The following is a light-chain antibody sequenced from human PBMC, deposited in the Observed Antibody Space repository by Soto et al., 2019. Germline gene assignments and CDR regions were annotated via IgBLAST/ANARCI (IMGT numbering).Light chain of an antibody. CDR3: QQYNSSWT. CDR2: DAS. V-gene: IGKV1-5*01. CDR1: QSISSW. Sequence: DIQMTQSPSTLSASVGDRDTITCRASQSISSWLAWYQQKPGKAPKLLIYDASSLESGVPSRFSGSGSGTEFTLTISSLQPDDFATYYCQQYNSSWTFGQGTKVEIK. J-gene: IGKJ1*01.